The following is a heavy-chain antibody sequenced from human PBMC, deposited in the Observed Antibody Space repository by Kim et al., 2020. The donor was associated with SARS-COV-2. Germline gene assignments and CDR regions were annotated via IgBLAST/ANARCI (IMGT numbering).Heavy chain of an antibody. CDR1: GFTFSSYA. CDR3: ARAAGRLGVRYFDWLFSVGDY. J-gene: IGHJ4*02. V-gene: IGHV3-30*04. CDR2: ILYDGSNK. Sequence: GGSLRLSCAASGFTFSSYAMHWVRQAPGKGLEWVAVILYDGSNKYYADSVKGRFTISIDNSKNTLYLQMNNLRSEDKAVYYCARAAGRLGVRYFDWLFSVGDYRGQGALVTVSS. D-gene: IGHD3-9*01.